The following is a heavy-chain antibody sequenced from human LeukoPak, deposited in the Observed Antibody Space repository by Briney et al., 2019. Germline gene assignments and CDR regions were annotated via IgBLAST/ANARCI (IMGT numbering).Heavy chain of an antibody. CDR3: ASALVVVAATPVDFLSPLDY. D-gene: IGHD2-15*01. CDR1: GGTFSSYA. J-gene: IGHJ4*02. V-gene: IGHV1-69*01. CDR2: IIPIFGTA. Sequence: SVKVSCKASGGTFSSYATSWVRQAPGQGLEWMGGIIPIFGTANYAQKFQGRVTITADESTSTAYMELSSLRSEDTAVYYCASALVVVAATPVDFLSPLDYWGQGTLVTVSS.